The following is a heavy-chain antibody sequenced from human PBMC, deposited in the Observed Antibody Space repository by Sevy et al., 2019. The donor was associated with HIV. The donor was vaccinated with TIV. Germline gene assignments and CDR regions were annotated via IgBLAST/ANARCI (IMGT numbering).Heavy chain of an antibody. CDR3: TRGPPPDYYDSRAVYYFDY. D-gene: IGHD3-22*01. CDR1: GFTFGDYA. V-gene: IGHV3-49*03. CDR2: IRSKAYGGTT. Sequence: GGSLRLSCTASGFTFGDYAMSWFRQAPGKGLERVGFIRSKAYGGTTEYAASVKGRFTISRDDSKSIAYLQMNSLKTEDTAVYYCTRGPPPDYYDSRAVYYFDYWGQGTLVTVSS. J-gene: IGHJ4*02.